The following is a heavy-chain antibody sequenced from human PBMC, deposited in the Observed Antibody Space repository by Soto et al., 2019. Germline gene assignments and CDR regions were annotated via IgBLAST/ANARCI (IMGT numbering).Heavy chain of an antibody. CDR1: GFTFSSYA. Sequence: EVQLLESGGGLVQPGGSLRLSCAASGFTFSSYAMSWVRQAPGEGLEWVSIIGSAGGTFDVDSVRGRFTISRDNSKDTLYLQMNSLRAEDMAVYYCARGLNMVRGVTSYYMDVWGKGTTVTVSS. V-gene: IGHV3-23*01. J-gene: IGHJ6*03. CDR2: IIGSAGGT. D-gene: IGHD3-10*01. CDR3: ARGLNMVRGVTSYYMDV.